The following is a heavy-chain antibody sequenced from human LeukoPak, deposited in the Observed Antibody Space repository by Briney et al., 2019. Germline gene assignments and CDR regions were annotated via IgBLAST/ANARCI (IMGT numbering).Heavy chain of an antibody. V-gene: IGHV3-30*04. CDR3: AKDLHHDYSKKSGFNWFDP. J-gene: IGHJ5*02. CDR1: GFTFSSYA. Sequence: GGSLRLSCAASGFTFSSYAMHWVRQAPGKGLEWVAVISYDGSNKYYADSVKGRFTISRDNSKNTLYLQMNSLRAEDTAVYYCAKDLHHDYSKKSGFNWFDPWGQGTLVTVSS. D-gene: IGHD4-11*01. CDR2: ISYDGSNK.